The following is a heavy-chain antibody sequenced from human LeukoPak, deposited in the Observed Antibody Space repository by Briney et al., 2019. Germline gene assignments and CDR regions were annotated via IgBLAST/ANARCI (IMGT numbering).Heavy chain of an antibody. CDR1: GGSISSYY. Sequence: SETLSLTCTVSGGSISSYYWSWIRQPPGKGLEWIGYIYYSGSTNYNPSLKSRVTISVDTSKNQFSLKLSSVTAADTAVYYCARHCLSTGTRGCYYYGMDVSGQGTTVTVSS. CDR3: ARHCLSTGTRGCYYYGMDV. V-gene: IGHV4-59*08. J-gene: IGHJ6*02. CDR2: IYYSGST. D-gene: IGHD1-1*01.